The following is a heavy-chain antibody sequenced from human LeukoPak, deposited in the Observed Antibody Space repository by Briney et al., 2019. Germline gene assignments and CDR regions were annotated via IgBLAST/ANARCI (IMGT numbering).Heavy chain of an antibody. CDR3: ASLRERSYYARGFDY. CDR1: GGSINSYY. J-gene: IGHJ4*02. CDR2: MYTSGST. D-gene: IGHD1-26*01. Sequence: ASETLSLTCTVSGGSINSYYWSWIRQPAGKGLEWIGRMYTSGSTNYNPSLKSRVTMSVDTSKNQFSLKLSSVTAADTAVYYCASLRERSYYARGFDYWGQGTLVTVSS. V-gene: IGHV4-4*07.